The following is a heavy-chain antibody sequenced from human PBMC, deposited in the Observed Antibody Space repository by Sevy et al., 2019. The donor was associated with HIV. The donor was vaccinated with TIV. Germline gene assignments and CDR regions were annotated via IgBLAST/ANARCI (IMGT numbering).Heavy chain of an antibody. CDR2: ISAYNGNT. CDR1: GYTFTSYG. CDR3: ARAFERITMVRGVKYNYYMDV. V-gene: IGHV1-18*01. J-gene: IGHJ6*03. Sequence: ASVKVSCKASGYTFTSYGISWVRQAPGQGLEWMGWISAYNGNTNYAQKLQGRVTMTTDTSTSTAYMELRSLRSDDTAVYYCARAFERITMVRGVKYNYYMDVRGKGTTVTVSS. D-gene: IGHD3-10*01.